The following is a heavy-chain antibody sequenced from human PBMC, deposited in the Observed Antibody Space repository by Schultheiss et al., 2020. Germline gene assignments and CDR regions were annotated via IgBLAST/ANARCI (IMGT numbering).Heavy chain of an antibody. CDR3: ARAVWNYVWYFDL. CDR2: ISYSGST. Sequence: SETLSLTCTVSGGSISNYYWSWIRQPPGKGLEWIGYISYSGSTNYNPSLKSRVTISVDTSKNQFSLKLSSVTAADTAVYYCARAVWNYVWYFDLWGRGTLVTVSS. V-gene: IGHV4-59*01. CDR1: GGSISNYY. D-gene: IGHD1-7*01. J-gene: IGHJ2*01.